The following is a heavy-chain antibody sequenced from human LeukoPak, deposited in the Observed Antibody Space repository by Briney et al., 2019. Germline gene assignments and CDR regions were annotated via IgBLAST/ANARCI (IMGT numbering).Heavy chain of an antibody. CDR2: IYYSGST. D-gene: IGHD2-2*02. V-gene: IGHV4-59*08. CDR1: GGSISSYY. CDR3: ARAIGPPKYYFDY. Sequence: SETLSLTCTVSGGSISSYYWSWIRQPPGKGLGWIGYIYYSGSTNYNPSLKSRVTISVDTSKNQFSLKLSSVTAADTAVYYCARAIGPPKYYFDYWGQGTLVTVSS. J-gene: IGHJ4*02.